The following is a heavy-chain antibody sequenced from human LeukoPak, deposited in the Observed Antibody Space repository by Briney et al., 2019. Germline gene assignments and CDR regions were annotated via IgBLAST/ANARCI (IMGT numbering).Heavy chain of an antibody. CDR2: INPNSGGT. CDR1: GYTFTAYD. D-gene: IGHD5-18*01. J-gene: IGHJ4*02. V-gene: IGHV1-2*02. Sequence: ASVKVSCKASGYTFTAYDIHWVRQAPGQGLECMGWINPNSGGTNYAQKFQGRVTMTRDTSISTAYMELSRLRSDDTAVYYCTRDVGSRYGHDCWGQGTLVTVSS. CDR3: TRDVGSRYGHDC.